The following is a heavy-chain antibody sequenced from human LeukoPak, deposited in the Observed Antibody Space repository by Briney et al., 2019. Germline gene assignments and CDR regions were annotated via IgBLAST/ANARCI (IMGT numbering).Heavy chain of an antibody. CDR2: FSGGGSTK. V-gene: IGHV3-23*01. Sequence: GGSLRLSCAASGFAFSSYAMTWVRRAPGKGLEWVSTFSGGGSTKYYADSVKGRFTISRDNSNLYLQMNRLGADDTAVYYCAKMTTGWQFDYWGQGTLVTASS. D-gene: IGHD6-19*01. CDR1: GFAFSSYA. J-gene: IGHJ4*02. CDR3: AKMTTGWQFDY.